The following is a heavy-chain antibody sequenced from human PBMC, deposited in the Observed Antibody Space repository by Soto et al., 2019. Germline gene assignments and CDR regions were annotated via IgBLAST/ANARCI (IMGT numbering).Heavy chain of an antibody. V-gene: IGHV3-33*01. D-gene: IGHD3-10*01. CDR1: GFTFSSYG. CDR3: SRVLSRSYYGSGSYIPTPYYYYYGMDV. Sequence: PGGSLRLSCAASGFTFSSYGMHWVRQAPGKGLEWVAVIWYDGSNKYYADSVKGRFTISRDNSKNMLYLQMNSLRAEDTAVYYCSRVLSRSYYGSGSYIPTPYYYYYGMDVWGQGTTVTVSS. J-gene: IGHJ6*02. CDR2: IWYDGSNK.